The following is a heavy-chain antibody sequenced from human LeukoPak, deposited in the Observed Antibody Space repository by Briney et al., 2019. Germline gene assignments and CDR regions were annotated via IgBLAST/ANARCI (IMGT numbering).Heavy chain of an antibody. V-gene: IGHV1-18*01. J-gene: IGHJ6*03. D-gene: IGHD3-10*01. CDR1: GYTFTSYG. Sequence: ASMKVSCKASGYTFTSYGISWVRQAPGQGLEWMGWISAYNGNTNYAQKLQGRVTMTTDTSTSTAYMELRSLRSDDTAVYYCARFDWFGKNYYYYYYMDVWGKGTTVTVSS. CDR2: ISAYNGNT. CDR3: ARFDWFGKNYYYYYYMDV.